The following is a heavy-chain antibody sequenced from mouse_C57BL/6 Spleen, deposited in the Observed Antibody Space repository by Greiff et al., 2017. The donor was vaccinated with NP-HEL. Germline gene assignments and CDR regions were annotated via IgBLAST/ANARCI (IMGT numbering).Heavy chain of an antibody. V-gene: IGHV5-6*01. CDR3: ARRGMDY. Sequence: EVQLVESGGDLVKPGGSLKLSCAASGFTFSSYGMSWVRQTPDKRLEWVATISSGGSYTYYPDSVKGRFTISRDNATNTLYLQMSSLKSEDTAMYYCARRGMDYWGQGTSVTVSS. CDR2: ISSGGSYT. J-gene: IGHJ4*01. CDR1: GFTFSSYG.